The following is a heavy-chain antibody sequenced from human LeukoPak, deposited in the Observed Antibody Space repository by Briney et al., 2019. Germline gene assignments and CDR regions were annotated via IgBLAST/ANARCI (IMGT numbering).Heavy chain of an antibody. Sequence: SETLSLTCTVSGYSISSGYYWGWIRQPPGKGLEWIGSIYYSGSTYYNPSLKSRVTISVDTSKNQFSLKLSSVTAADTAVYYCARDAVPRGSSWYYDWFDPWRQGTLVTVSS. D-gene: IGHD6-13*01. V-gene: IGHV4-38-2*02. CDR3: ARDAVPRGSSWYYDWFDP. CDR1: GYSISSGYY. J-gene: IGHJ5*02. CDR2: IYYSGST.